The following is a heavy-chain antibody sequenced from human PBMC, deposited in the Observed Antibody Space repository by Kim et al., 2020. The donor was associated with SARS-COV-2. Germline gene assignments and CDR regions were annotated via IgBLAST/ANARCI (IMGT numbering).Heavy chain of an antibody. CDR2: IKPDGREK. J-gene: IGHJ4*02. CDR1: GFSFSNYW. Sequence: GGSLRLSCAASGFSFSNYWMSWVRQAPGKGLEWVANIKPDGREKNYVDSVKGRFTISRDNAKSSLYLQMNFLTADDTAVFYCARGGDSNSDFWGQGTRVT. CDR3: ARGGDSNSDF. D-gene: IGHD4-4*01. V-gene: IGHV3-7*01.